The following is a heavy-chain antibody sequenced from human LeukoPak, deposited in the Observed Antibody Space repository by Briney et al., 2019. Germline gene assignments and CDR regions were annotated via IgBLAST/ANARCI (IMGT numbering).Heavy chain of an antibody. J-gene: IGHJ4*01. CDR1: GYTFKRSD. CDR2: IDPSNGKI. D-gene: IGHD3-3*01. Sequence: ASVKVSCKASGYTFKRSDICWVRQAPGQGLEWIGWIDPSNGKIKYAERLQGRVTMTTDTSTSTAYMDLRSLRSDDAAVYYCARDGVSGHFDYWGRGTLVTVSS. V-gene: IGHV1-18*01. CDR3: ARDGVSGHFDY.